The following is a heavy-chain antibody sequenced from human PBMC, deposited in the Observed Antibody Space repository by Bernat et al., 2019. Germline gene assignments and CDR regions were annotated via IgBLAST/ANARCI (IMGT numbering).Heavy chain of an antibody. CDR1: GFTFSSNA. J-gene: IGHJ6*03. V-gene: IGHV3-23*01. CDR2: ISTSGDST. Sequence: EVELLESGGGLVQPGGSLRLSCAASGFTFSSNAMSWVRRAPGKGLEWVSVISTSGDSTYYADAVKGRFTISRDNSKNTLYLQMNILRAEDTAVYFCAKEVYYMDVWGKGTTVTVSS. CDR3: AKEVYYMDV.